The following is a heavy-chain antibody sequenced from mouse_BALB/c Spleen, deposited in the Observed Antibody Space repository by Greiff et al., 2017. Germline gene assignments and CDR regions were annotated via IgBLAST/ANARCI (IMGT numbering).Heavy chain of an antibody. J-gene: IGHJ4*01. CDR1: GYAFSSSW. Sequence: QVQLQQSGPELVKPGASVKISCKASGYAFSSSWMNWVKQRPGQGLEWIGRIYPGDGDTNYNGKFKGKATLTADKSSSTAYMQLSSLTSVDSAVYFCARGSHTAMDYWGQGTSVTVSS. CDR3: ARGSHTAMDY. V-gene: IGHV1-82*01. CDR2: IYPGDGDT.